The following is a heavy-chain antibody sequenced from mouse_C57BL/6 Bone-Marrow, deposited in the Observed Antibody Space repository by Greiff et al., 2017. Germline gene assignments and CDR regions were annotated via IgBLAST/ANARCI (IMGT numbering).Heavy chain of an antibody. CDR2: INPSSGYT. V-gene: IGHV1-4*01. CDR3: ARWLTTDYFDY. Sequence: VQLQQSGAELARPGASVKMSCKASGYTFTSYTMHWVKQRPGQGLEWIGYINPSSGYTKYNQKFKDKATLTADKSSSTAYMQLSSLTSEDSAVYYCARWLTTDYFDYWGQGTTLTVSS. D-gene: IGHD1-1*01. CDR1: GYTFTSYT. J-gene: IGHJ2*01.